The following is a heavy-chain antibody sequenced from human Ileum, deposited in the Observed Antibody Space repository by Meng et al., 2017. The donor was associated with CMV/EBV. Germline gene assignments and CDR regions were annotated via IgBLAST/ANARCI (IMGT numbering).Heavy chain of an antibody. J-gene: IGHJ5*02. CDR1: GFTFSSYW. CDR3: ARATATVLGMNWFDP. Sequence: GGSLRLSCAASGFTFSSYWMSWVRQAPGKGLEWVANIKQDGSEKYYVDSVKGRFTISRDNVKNSLYLQMNSLREEDTAIYYCARATATVLGMNWFDPWGQGTLVTVSS. CDR2: IKQDGSEK. D-gene: IGHD4-11*01. V-gene: IGHV3-7*03.